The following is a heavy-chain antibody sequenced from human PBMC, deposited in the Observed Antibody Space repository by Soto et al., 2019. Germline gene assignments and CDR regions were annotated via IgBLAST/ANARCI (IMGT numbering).Heavy chain of an antibody. Sequence: PGGSLRLSCAASGFTFSTYAMTWVRQAPGRGLEWVSSISGSGDTTYYADSVEGRFSISRDNSKNTLYLQMNSLRAEDTAIYYCAKVKTWTYLDYWGQGTRVT. V-gene: IGHV3-23*01. CDR2: ISGSGDTT. CDR1: GFTFSTYA. J-gene: IGHJ4*02. D-gene: IGHD5-12*01. CDR3: AKVKTWTYLDY.